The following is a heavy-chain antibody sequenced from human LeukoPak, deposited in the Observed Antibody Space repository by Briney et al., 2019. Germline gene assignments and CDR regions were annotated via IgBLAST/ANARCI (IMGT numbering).Heavy chain of an antibody. CDR1: GGSISSSSYY. CDR2: IYYSGST. V-gene: IGHV4-39*07. D-gene: IGHD1-26*01. CDR3: ARDQGATFNPDAFDI. J-gene: IGHJ3*02. Sequence: SDTLSLTCTVSGGSISSSSYYWGWIRQPPGKGLEWIGSIYYSGSTYYNPSLKSRVTISVDTSKHKFSLKLSSVTGADTAVYYCARDQGATFNPDAFDIWGQGTMVTVSS.